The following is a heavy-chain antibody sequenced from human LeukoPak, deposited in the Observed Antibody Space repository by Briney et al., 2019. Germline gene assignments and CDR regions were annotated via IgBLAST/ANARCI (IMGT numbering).Heavy chain of an antibody. J-gene: IGHJ4*02. CDR3: ARHRGYSYGPPRDLDY. V-gene: IGHV4-59*08. Sequence: KSSETLSLTCSVSGSSMNLYSWNWIRQSPGKGLEWIAYMYYSGTTNYNPSLKSRVTISVDTSKNQFSLKLSSVTAADTAVYYCARHRGYSYGPPRDLDYWGQGTLVTVSS. CDR2: MYYSGTT. D-gene: IGHD5-18*01. CDR1: GSSMNLYS.